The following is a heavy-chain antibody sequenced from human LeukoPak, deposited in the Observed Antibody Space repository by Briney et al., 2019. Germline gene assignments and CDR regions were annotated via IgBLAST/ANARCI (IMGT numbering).Heavy chain of an antibody. J-gene: IGHJ4*02. V-gene: IGHV3-43*02. Sequence: GGSLRLSCAASGFTFHNYAIHWVRQAPGKGLEWVSLTSGDGITTYFADSVKGRFTISRDNSKSSLFLQMNGLRTEDTALYYCARDHVYGGADYWGQGTLVTVSS. D-gene: IGHD5/OR15-5a*01. CDR1: GFTFHNYA. CDR3: ARDHVYGGADY. CDR2: TSGDGITT.